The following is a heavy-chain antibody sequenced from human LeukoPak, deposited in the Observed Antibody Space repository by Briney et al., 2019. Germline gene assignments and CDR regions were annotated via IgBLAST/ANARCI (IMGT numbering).Heavy chain of an antibody. CDR1: GFTVSSNY. V-gene: IGHV3-73*01. Sequence: GGSLRLSCAASGFTVSSNYMSWVRQASGKGLEWVGRIRSKANSYATAYAASVKGRFTISRDDSKNTAYLQMNSLKTEDTAVYYCTRHSPSYYYDSSGYYRIAEYFQHWGQGTLVTVSS. CDR2: IRSKANSYAT. J-gene: IGHJ1*01. CDR3: TRHSPSYYYDSSGYYRIAEYFQH. D-gene: IGHD3-22*01.